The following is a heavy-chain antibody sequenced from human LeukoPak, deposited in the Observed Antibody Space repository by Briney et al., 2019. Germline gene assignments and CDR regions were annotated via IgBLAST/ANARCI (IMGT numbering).Heavy chain of an antibody. D-gene: IGHD2-21*02. Sequence: SETLSLTCTVSGGSVSSGSYYWSWIRQPPGKGLEWIGYIYYSGSTNYNPSLKGRVTISVDTSKNQFSLKLSSVTAADTAVYYCARDSDHCGGDCYSLFDIWGQGTMVTVSS. V-gene: IGHV4-61*01. CDR2: IYYSGST. CDR1: GGSVSSGSYY. J-gene: IGHJ3*02. CDR3: ARDSDHCGGDCYSLFDI.